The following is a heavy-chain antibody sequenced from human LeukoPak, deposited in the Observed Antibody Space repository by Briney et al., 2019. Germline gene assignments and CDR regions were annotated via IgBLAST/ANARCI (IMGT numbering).Heavy chain of an antibody. CDR1: GGSISSSNW. CDR2: IYHSGST. J-gene: IGHJ5*02. Sequence: SETLSLTCAVSGGSISSSNWWSWVRQPPGKGLEWIGEIYHSGSTNYNPSLKSRVTISVDKSKNQFSLKLSSVTAADTAVYYCARGHGDTSLYNWFDPWGQGTLVTVSS. D-gene: IGHD4-17*01. CDR3: ARGHGDTSLYNWFDP. V-gene: IGHV4-4*02.